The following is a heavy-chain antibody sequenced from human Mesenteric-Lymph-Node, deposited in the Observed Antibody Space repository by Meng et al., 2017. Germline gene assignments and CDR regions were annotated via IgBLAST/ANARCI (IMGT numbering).Heavy chain of an antibody. V-gene: IGHV1-69*06. CDR1: GGNFSRYA. J-gene: IGHJ4*02. D-gene: IGHD5-18*01. CDR3: AREGRGYSY. CDR2: IIPIFGTA. Sequence: QVQLVQAGAEVQKPWSSVKVSCKASGGNFSRYAISWVPQAPGQGLEWMGGIIPIFGTANYAQKSQGRVTITADKSTSTAYMELSSLRSEDTAVYYCAREGRGYSYWGQGTLVTVSS.